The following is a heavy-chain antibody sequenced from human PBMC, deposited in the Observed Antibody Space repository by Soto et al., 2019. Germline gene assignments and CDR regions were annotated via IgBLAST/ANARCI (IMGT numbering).Heavy chain of an antibody. CDR3: AYDSSGYYSFDY. CDR1: RGAFSSNS. CDR2: IIPIFGTA. V-gene: IGHV1-69*13. J-gene: IGHJ4*02. Sequence: SVKASSKAPRGAFSSNSMSSVRQAPGQGLEWMGGIIPIFGTANYAQKFQGRVTITADESTSTAYMELSSLRSEDTAVYYCAYDSSGYYSFDYWGQGTLVTVSS. D-gene: IGHD3-22*01.